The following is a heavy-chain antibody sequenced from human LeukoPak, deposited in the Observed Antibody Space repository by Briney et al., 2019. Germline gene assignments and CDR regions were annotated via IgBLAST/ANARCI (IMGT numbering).Heavy chain of an antibody. V-gene: IGHV3-21*01. CDR1: GFTFSSYW. CDR2: ISSSSSYI. D-gene: IGHD6-6*01. Sequence: GGSLRLSCAASGFTFSSYWMHWVRQAPGKGLEWVSSISSSSSYIYYADSVKGRFTISRDNAKNSLYLQMNSLRAEDTAVYYCAREGQLVLGYYYGIDVWGQGTTVTVSS. CDR3: AREGQLVLGYYYGIDV. J-gene: IGHJ6*02.